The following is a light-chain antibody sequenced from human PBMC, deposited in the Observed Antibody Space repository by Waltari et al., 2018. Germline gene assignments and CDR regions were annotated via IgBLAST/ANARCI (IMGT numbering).Light chain of an antibody. Sequence: QSVLTQPPSISGAPGQRVTISCIGSSSNLGSDYDVPWYQQLPQTAPKLLIYGNTVRPSGVPRRFSGSRSGTSASLVITGLQAEDEATYYCQSYDDRQSVVFGGGTKLTVL. V-gene: IGLV1-40*01. CDR3: QSYDDRQSVV. J-gene: IGLJ2*01. CDR2: GNT. CDR1: SSNLGSDYD.